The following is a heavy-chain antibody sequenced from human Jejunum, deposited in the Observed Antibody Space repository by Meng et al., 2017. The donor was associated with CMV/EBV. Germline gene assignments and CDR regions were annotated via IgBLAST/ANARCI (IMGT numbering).Heavy chain of an antibody. CDR3: ARQLVTDFWNAIDY. D-gene: IGHD3-3*01. V-gene: IGHV3-74*01. CDR1: GFAFSSYW. J-gene: IGHJ4*02. Sequence: SGFAFSSYWVYWVRQTPGKELVCISHIDGDGGNTDYADSVKGRFTISRDNAKNTLYLQMSSLTAEDTAVYYCARQLVTDFWNAIDYWGRGTLVTVSS. CDR2: IDGDGGNT.